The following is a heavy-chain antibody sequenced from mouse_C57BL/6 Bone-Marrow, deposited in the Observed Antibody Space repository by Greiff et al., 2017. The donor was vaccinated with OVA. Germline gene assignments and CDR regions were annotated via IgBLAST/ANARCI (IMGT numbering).Heavy chain of an antibody. V-gene: IGHV5-9-1*02. CDR3: TRGDYGNPYWYFDV. CDR2: ISSGGDYI. CDR1: GFTFSSYA. J-gene: IGHJ1*03. D-gene: IGHD2-1*01. Sequence: EVKLVESGAGLVKPGGSLKLSCAASGFTFSSYAMSWVRQTPEKRLEWVAYISSGGDYIYYADTVKGRFTISRDNARNTLYLQMSSLKSEDTAMYYCTRGDYGNPYWYFDVWGTGTTVTVSS.